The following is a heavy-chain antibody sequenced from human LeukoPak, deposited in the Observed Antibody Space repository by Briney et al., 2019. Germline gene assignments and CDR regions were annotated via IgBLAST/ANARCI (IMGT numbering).Heavy chain of an antibody. D-gene: IGHD6-19*01. CDR2: IIPIFGTA. V-gene: IGHV1-69*06. Sequence: SVKVSCKASGGTFSSYAISWVRQAPGQGLEWMGGIIPIFGTANYAQKFQGRVTITADRSTSTAYMELSSLRSEDTAVYYCARGHPGSGWYHYWGQGTLVTVSS. CDR1: GGTFSSYA. CDR3: ARGHPGSGWYHY. J-gene: IGHJ4*02.